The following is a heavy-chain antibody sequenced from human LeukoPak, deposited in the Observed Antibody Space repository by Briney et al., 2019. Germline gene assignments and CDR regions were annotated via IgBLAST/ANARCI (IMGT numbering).Heavy chain of an antibody. J-gene: IGHJ4*02. V-gene: IGHV3-9*01. Sequence: SRSLRLSCAASGFTFDDYAMHWVRQAPGKGLEWVSGISWNSGSIGYADSVKGRFTISRDNAKNSLYLQMNSLRAEDTALYYCAKGGREQLGYYFDYWGQGTLVTVSS. CDR1: GFTFDDYA. D-gene: IGHD6-13*01. CDR3: AKGGREQLGYYFDY. CDR2: ISWNSGSI.